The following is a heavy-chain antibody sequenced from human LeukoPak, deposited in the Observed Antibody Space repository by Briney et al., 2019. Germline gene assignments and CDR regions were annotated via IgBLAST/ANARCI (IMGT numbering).Heavy chain of an antibody. CDR1: GGSISNYY. Sequence: SETLSLTCTVSGGSISNYYWGWIRQPAGKGLEWIGRIYTSGSTNYNPSLKSRVTMSVDTSKNQFSLKLTSVTAADTAVYYCARKQSSGDFFDYWGQGTLVTVSS. CDR3: ARKQSSGDFFDY. CDR2: IYTSGST. V-gene: IGHV4-4*07. J-gene: IGHJ4*02. D-gene: IGHD2-15*01.